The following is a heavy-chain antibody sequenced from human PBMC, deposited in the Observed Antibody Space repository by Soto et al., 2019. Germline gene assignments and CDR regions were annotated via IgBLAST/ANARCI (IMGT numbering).Heavy chain of an antibody. CDR1: GGSFNSYS. Sequence: QVQLVQSGAEVKTPGSSVKVSCKASGGSFNSYSIDWVRQVPGQGLEWMGGIIPMSGRPNYAQRFQGRVTFSADKSTSTVYLEVNSLRNGDTAVYYCARRGRESANWFDPWGQGTLVTVSS. J-gene: IGHJ5*02. CDR2: IIPMSGRP. CDR3: ARRGRESANWFDP. V-gene: IGHV1-69*06.